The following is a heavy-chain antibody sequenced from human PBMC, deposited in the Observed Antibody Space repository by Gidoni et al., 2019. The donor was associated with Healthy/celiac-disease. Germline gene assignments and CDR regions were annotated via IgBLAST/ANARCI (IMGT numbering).Heavy chain of an antibody. V-gene: IGHV1-69*06. CDR1: GGTFSSYA. D-gene: IGHD6-13*01. Sequence: QVQLLQSGAEVKKPGSSLKVSCQASGGTFSSYAISWVRQATGQGPEWMGRIIPIFGTANYAQKFQGRVTITADKSTSTAYMELSSLRSEDTAVYYCARGFSSSWYGHPQSDAFDIWGQGTMVTVSS. J-gene: IGHJ3*02. CDR3: ARGFSSSWYGHPQSDAFDI. CDR2: IIPIFGTA.